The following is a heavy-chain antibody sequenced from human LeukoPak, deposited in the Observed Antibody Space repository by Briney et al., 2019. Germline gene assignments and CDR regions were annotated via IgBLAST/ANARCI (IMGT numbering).Heavy chain of an antibody. V-gene: IGHV4-59*12. CDR3: ARGISSSWYPYFDY. J-gene: IGHJ4*02. D-gene: IGHD6-13*01. Sequence: PSETLSLTCTVSGGSISSYYWTWIRQAPGKGLEWIGSVYNNGNTNYNPSLKSRVTMSVDTSKNQFSLNLNSVAAADTAVYYCARGISSSWYPYFDYWGQGTLVTVSS. CDR2: VYNNGNT. CDR1: GGSISSYY.